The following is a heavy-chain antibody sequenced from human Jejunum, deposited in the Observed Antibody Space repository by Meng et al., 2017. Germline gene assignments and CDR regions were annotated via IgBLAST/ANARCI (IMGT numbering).Heavy chain of an antibody. CDR1: GDSISSTNW. CDR3: ARGVGDIRVGFDY. CDR2: IYHSGRT. J-gene: IGHJ4*02. D-gene: IGHD5-12*01. V-gene: IGHV4-4*02. Sequence: GHLRGPGPGLVKPSGNLSLTCEVSGDSISSTNWWDWLRQPPGKGLEWIGEIYHSGRTNFNPSLESRVTISVDESKNQFSLTLNSVTAADTAVYYCARGVGDIRVGFDYWGQGILVTVSS.